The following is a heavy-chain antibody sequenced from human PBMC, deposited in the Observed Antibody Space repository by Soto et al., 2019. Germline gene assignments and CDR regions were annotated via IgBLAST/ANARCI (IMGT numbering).Heavy chain of an antibody. J-gene: IGHJ3*02. Sequence: GGSLRLSCAASGFTFSSHAMSWVRQAPGKGLEWVSGISNSGGSTYYADSVKGRFSISRDNSKNTLYLQMNSLRAEDTAVYYCAKPLLRYDAFDIWGQGTMVTVSS. D-gene: IGHD3-9*01. CDR3: AKPLLRYDAFDI. V-gene: IGHV3-23*01. CDR1: GFTFSSHA. CDR2: ISNSGGST.